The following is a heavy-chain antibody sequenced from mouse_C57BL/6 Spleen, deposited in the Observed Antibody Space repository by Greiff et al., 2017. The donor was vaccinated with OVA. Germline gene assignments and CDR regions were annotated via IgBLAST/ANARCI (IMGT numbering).Heavy chain of an antibody. Sequence: VQLQQSGAELVKPGASVKLSCTASGFNIIDYYMHWVKQRTEQGLEWLGGIDPEDGENKYAPKFQGKATITADTSSNTAYLQLSSLTSEDTAVYYCARDYDGYFDVWGTGTTVTVSS. CDR2: IDPEDGEN. CDR3: ARDYDGYFDV. V-gene: IGHV14-2*01. J-gene: IGHJ1*03. CDR1: GFNIIDYY. D-gene: IGHD2-4*01.